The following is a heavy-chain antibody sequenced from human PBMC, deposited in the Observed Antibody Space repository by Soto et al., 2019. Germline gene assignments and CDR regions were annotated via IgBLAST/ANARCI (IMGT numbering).Heavy chain of an antibody. CDR2: ISSNGGST. Sequence: GGSLRLSCSASGFTFSSYAMHWVRQAPGKGLEYVSAISSNGGSTYYADSVKGRFTISRDNSKNTLYLQMSSLRAEDTAVYYCAKAPDYDFWSGQNWFDPWGQGTLVTVSS. J-gene: IGHJ5*02. V-gene: IGHV3-64D*06. D-gene: IGHD3-3*01. CDR3: AKAPDYDFWSGQNWFDP. CDR1: GFTFSSYA.